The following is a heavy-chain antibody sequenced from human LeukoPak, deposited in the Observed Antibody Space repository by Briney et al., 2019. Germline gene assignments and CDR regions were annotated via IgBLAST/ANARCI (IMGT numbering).Heavy chain of an antibody. CDR3: ARDGEIAAVGYYYYYYMDV. CDR1: GFTFSSYA. J-gene: IGHJ6*03. D-gene: IGHD6-13*01. CDR2: MSFDGSNK. Sequence: PGRSLRLSCAASGFTFSSYAMHWVRQAPGKGLEWVAVMSFDGSNKYYADSVRGRFTISRDNSKNTLYLQMNSLRAEDTAVYYCARDGEIAAVGYYYYYYMDVWGKGTTVTVSS. V-gene: IGHV3-30-3*01.